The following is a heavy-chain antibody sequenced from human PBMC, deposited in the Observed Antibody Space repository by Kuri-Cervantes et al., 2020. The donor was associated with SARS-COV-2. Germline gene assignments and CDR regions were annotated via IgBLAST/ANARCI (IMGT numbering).Heavy chain of an antibody. CDR3: ARLFWNRGRSFNY. CDR1: GYTFTSYA. J-gene: IGHJ4*02. CDR2: INAGNGNT. Sequence: ASVTVSCKASGYTFTSYAMHWVRQAPGQRLEWMGWINAGNGNTKYSQKFQGRVTITRDTSASTAYMELSSLRSEDTAVYYCARLFWNRGRSFNYWGQGTLVTVSS. V-gene: IGHV1-3*01. D-gene: IGHD3-3*01.